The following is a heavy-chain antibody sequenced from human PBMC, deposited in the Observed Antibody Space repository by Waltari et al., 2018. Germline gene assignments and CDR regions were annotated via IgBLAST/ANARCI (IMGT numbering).Heavy chain of an antibody. J-gene: IGHJ5*02. V-gene: IGHV4-39*01. CDR3: VSGKRLWTGAGWFDP. CDR1: GGSISSDYYY. CDR2: IYYSGSS. Sequence: QLQLQESGPGLVKPSETLSLTCTVSGGSISSDYYYWGWVRQPPGKGLEWIGSIYYSGSSYYNAALKSRLTMSADTSKNEFSLKLTSVTASDTAVYFCVSGKRLWTGAGWFDPWGQGTLVTVSS. D-gene: IGHD3-10*01.